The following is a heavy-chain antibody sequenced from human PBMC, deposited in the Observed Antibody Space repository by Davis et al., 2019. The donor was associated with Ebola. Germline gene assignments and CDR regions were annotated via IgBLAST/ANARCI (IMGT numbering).Heavy chain of an antibody. J-gene: IGHJ5*02. Sequence: MPSETLSLTCTVSGASIRGYYWSWIRQPPGKGLEWIGYIFYSGSTNYNPSLKSRVTISVDTSKNQVSLELSSVTAADTAVYYCARHVRGVTTDWFDPWGQGTLVTVSS. CDR2: IFYSGST. CDR3: ARHVRGVTTDWFDP. D-gene: IGHD3-10*02. CDR1: GASIRGYY. V-gene: IGHV4-59*08.